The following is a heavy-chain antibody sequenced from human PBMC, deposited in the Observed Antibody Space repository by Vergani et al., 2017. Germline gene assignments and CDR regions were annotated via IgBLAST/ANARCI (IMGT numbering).Heavy chain of an antibody. CDR3: ARVNTETNGHLYYYYYMDV. J-gene: IGHJ6*03. Sequence: QVQLQQCGGGLLKPSETLSLTCVVNGGSFTSYHWTWIRQSPGEGLEWVGDIDHTGRLGYNPSIKSRLTMSVDKSRNQFSLTLNSVTATDTAIYFCARVNTETNGHLYYYYYMDVWGQGTAVTVS. V-gene: IGHV4-34*01. CDR1: GGSFTSYH. CDR2: IDHTGRL. D-gene: IGHD4-11*01.